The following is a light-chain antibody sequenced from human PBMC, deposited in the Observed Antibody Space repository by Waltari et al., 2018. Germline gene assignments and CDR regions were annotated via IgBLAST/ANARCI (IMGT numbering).Light chain of an antibody. CDR3: QQYYSTLMYT. V-gene: IGKV4-1*01. J-gene: IGKJ2*01. Sequence: DIVMTQSPDSQAVSLGERATINCKSSQSVLYSSNNKNYLAWYQQKPGQPPKLPIYWESTRESGVPDRFSGSWSGTDFTLTISSLQAEDVAVYYCQQYYSTLMYTFGQGTKLEIK. CDR2: WES. CDR1: QSVLYSSNNKNY.